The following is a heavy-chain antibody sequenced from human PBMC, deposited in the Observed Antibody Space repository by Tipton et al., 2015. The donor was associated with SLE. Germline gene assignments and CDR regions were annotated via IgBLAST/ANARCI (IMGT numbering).Heavy chain of an antibody. V-gene: IGHV3-7*01. CDR2: IKHDVSEK. CDR1: GFTFSNYW. Sequence: SLRLSCVASGFTFSNYWMSWVRQAPGKGLEWVANIKHDVSEKYYVDSVKGRFTISRDNTQNSVFLHMNNLGAEDTAVYYCARDLPDYWGHGTLVSVSS. J-gene: IGHJ4*03. CDR3: ARDLPDY.